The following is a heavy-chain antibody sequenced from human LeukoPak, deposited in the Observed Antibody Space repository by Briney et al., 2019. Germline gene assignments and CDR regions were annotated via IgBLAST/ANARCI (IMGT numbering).Heavy chain of an antibody. CDR2: IHHSGNA. J-gene: IGHJ4*02. V-gene: IGHV4-30-2*01. D-gene: IGHD3-10*01. CDR1: GGSITSGGYS. Sequence: SSETLSLTCAVAGGSITSGGYSWSWIRQPPGKDLEWIGYIHHSGNAYYNPSLRSRVIMSVDRSNNQFSLNVRSVTAADTAVYYCARAGAWFGENLLWGQGTLVTVSS. CDR3: ARAGAWFGENLL.